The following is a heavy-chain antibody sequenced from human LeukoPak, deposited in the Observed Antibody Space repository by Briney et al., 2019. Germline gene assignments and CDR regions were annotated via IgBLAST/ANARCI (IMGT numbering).Heavy chain of an antibody. CDR3: ARPNYYDSSGYSN. V-gene: IGHV4-34*01. CDR2: INHSGST. J-gene: IGHJ4*02. CDR1: GGSFSGYY. Sequence: SETLSLTCAVYGGSFSGYYWSWIRQPPGKGLEWIGEINHSGSTNYNPSLKSRVTISIDTSKNQFSLMLSSVTAADTAVYFCARPNYYDSSGYSNWGQGTLVTVSS. D-gene: IGHD3-22*01.